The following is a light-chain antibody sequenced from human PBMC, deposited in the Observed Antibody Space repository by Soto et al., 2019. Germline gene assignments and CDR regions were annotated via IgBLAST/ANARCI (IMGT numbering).Light chain of an antibody. CDR3: QQYYSTPPT. Sequence: DIVMTQSPDSLPVSLGERATINCESSQSVLYSSNNKNYLAWYQQKPGQPPKLLIYWASTRESGVPDRFSGSGSGTDFTLTINSLQAEDVAVYYCQQYYSTPPTFGQGIKLEIK. CDR1: QSVLYSSNNKNY. CDR2: WAS. V-gene: IGKV4-1*01. J-gene: IGKJ2*01.